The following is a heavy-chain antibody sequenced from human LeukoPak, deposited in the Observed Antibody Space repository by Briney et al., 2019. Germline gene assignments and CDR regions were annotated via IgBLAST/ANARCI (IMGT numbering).Heavy chain of an antibody. D-gene: IGHD2-15*01. CDR2: TSWNSGSI. CDR1: GFTFSSYW. Sequence: PGGSLRLSCAASGFTFSSYWMSWVRQAPGKGLEWVSGTSWNSGSIGYADSVKGRFTISRDNAKNSLYLQMNSLRAEDTALYYCAKDWGYRLYNYYYMDVWGKGTTVTISS. CDR3: AKDWGYRLYNYYYMDV. V-gene: IGHV3-9*01. J-gene: IGHJ6*03.